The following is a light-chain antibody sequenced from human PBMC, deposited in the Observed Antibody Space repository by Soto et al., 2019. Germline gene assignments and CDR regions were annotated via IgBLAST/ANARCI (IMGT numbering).Light chain of an antibody. Sequence: EIVFTQSPGTVSLSPGERATLSCRASQSVSSSYLAWYQQKPGQAPRLLIYGASSRATGIPDRFSGSGSGTDFTLTISRLEPEDFAVYYCQQYDSSPKTFGQGTKVDI. V-gene: IGKV3-20*01. CDR3: QQYDSSPKT. CDR1: QSVSSSY. CDR2: GAS. J-gene: IGKJ1*01.